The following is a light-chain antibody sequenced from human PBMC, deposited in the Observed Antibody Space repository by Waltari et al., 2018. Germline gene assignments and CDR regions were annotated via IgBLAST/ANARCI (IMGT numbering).Light chain of an antibody. Sequence: QSALTQPASVSGSPGQSITISCTGTSSDVGRYDLVSWYQQVPGKAPKLIIYEDTKRPSGVSNRFSAAKSGITAFLTISGLQAEDEGNFYCCSYAPGSTLIFGGGTKLSVL. J-gene: IGLJ2*01. CDR3: CSYAPGSTLI. CDR2: EDT. CDR1: SSDVGRYDL. V-gene: IGLV2-23*01.